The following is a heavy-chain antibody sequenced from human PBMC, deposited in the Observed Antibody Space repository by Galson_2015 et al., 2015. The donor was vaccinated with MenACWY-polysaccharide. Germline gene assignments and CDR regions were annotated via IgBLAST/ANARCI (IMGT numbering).Heavy chain of an antibody. V-gene: IGHV4-31*03. CDR1: GGSISSSGYH. CDR3: AGIPSTMTSFGWFGP. D-gene: IGHD4-17*01. CDR2: IFNRGGT. Sequence: TLSLTCNVSGGSISSSGYHWTWIRQHPRKGLEWIGYIFNRGGTKTNPSLESRVTVSADRSKNQFSLKLGSVTAADTAVYYCAGIPSTMTSFGWFGPWGQGTLVTVSS. J-gene: IGHJ5*02.